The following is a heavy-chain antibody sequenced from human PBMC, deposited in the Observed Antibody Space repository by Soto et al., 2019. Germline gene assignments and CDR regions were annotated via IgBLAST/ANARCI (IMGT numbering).Heavy chain of an antibody. D-gene: IGHD3-10*01. Sequence: QITLKESGPTLVKPTQTLTLTCTFSGFSLSTSGVGVGWIRQPPGKALEWLALIYWDDDKRYSPSLKSRLTITKDTSKNQVVLTMTNMDPVDTATYYCALSITWIYGSGSYPRYNWFDPWGQGTLVTVSS. CDR1: GFSLSTSGVG. V-gene: IGHV2-5*02. J-gene: IGHJ5*02. CDR3: ALSITWIYGSGSYPRYNWFDP. CDR2: IYWDDDK.